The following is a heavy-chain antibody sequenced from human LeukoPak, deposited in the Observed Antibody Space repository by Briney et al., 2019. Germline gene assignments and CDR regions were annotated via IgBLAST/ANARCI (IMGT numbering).Heavy chain of an antibody. J-gene: IGHJ6*03. Sequence: PSETLSLTCTGSGGSISGYYWSWIRQPPGKGLEWIGYIHTSGRTNYNPSLKSRVTISVDTSKNHFSLMLSSVTAADTAVYYCARFSSSSLYSYYCYMDVWGKGTTVTVSS. CDR3: ARFSSSSLYSYYCYMDV. CDR1: GGSISGYY. V-gene: IGHV4-4*09. D-gene: IGHD6-6*01. CDR2: IHTSGRT.